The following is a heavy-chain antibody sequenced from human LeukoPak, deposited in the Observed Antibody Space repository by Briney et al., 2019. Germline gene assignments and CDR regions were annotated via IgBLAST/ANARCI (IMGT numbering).Heavy chain of an antibody. CDR3: ARASRWSHRAYWFDP. Sequence: SETLSLTCTVPGGSISSYYWSWIRQPAGKGLEWIGRIYTSGSTNYNPSLKSRVTMSVDTSKNQFSLKLSSVTAADTAVYYCARASRWSHRAYWFDPWGQGTLVTVSS. CDR1: GGSISSYY. D-gene: IGHD6-13*01. CDR2: IYTSGST. V-gene: IGHV4-4*07. J-gene: IGHJ5*02.